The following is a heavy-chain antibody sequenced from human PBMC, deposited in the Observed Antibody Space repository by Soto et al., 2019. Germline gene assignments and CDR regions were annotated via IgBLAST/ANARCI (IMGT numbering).Heavy chain of an antibody. CDR1: GYTFTSYA. V-gene: IGHV1-3*01. Sequence: QVQLVQSGAEVKKPGASVKVSCKASGYTFTSYAMHWVRQAPGQRLEWMGWINAGNGNTKYSQKFQGRVTITRDTSASTPYLELSSLRSEETAVYDRARVSITMIVQDAFDIWGPGTMVTVSS. D-gene: IGHD3-22*01. CDR2: INAGNGNT. J-gene: IGHJ3*02. CDR3: ARVSITMIVQDAFDI.